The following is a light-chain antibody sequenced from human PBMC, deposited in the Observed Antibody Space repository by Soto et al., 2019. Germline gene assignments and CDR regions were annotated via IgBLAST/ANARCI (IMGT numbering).Light chain of an antibody. CDR1: ENIYNN. CDR2: GAS. V-gene: IGKV3-15*01. J-gene: IGKJ5*01. CDR3: QQYYNGPRT. Sequence: DIVMTQSPATLSVSLGDRATLSCRSSENIYNNLAWYQQKPGQAPRLLFYGASTRAPGLPARFSGTGSGTEFTLTINSLQAEDSAVYYCQQYYNGPRTFGQGTRLEIK.